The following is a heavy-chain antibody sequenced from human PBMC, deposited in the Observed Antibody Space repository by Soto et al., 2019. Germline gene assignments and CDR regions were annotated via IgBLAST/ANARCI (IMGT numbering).Heavy chain of an antibody. CDR1: GFSLSTSGVG. Sequence: QITLKESGPTLVKPTQTLTLTCTFSGFSLSTSGVGVGWIRQPPGKALEWLALIYWDDDKRYSPSLKSRLPITKDTPQNQVVLTMATMVPVDTASYCCAHCLGQLVPFNWFDPWGQATLVTVSS. D-gene: IGHD6-13*01. CDR3: AHCLGQLVPFNWFDP. J-gene: IGHJ5*02. V-gene: IGHV2-5*02. CDR2: IYWDDDK.